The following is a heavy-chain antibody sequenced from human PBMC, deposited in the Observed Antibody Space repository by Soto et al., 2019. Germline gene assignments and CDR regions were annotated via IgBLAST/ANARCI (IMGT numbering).Heavy chain of an antibody. D-gene: IGHD4-17*01. CDR3: VKDKMDYGLFDS. CDR2: ISYDATNK. CDR1: GFTFSSYG. Sequence: QVHLVESGGGVVQLGRSQRLSCAASGFTFSSYGMHWVRQAPGKGLEWVAFISYDATNKYYADSVRGRFTISRDNSKNTLNLQLNSLRVEDTALYYCVKDKMDYGLFDSWGQGTLVTVSS. J-gene: IGHJ4*02. V-gene: IGHV3-30*18.